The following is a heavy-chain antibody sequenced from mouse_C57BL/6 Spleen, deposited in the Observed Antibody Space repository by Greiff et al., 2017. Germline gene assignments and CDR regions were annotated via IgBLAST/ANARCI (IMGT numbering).Heavy chain of an antibody. CDR3: ARYKGDYDGPDAMDY. CDR2: IRNKANGYTT. D-gene: IGHD2-4*01. Sequence: EVQLVESGGGLEQPGGSLSLSCAASGFTFTDYYMSWVRQPPGKALEWLGFIRNKANGYTTEYSASVKGRFTISRDNSQSILYLQMNALRAEDSATYYCARYKGDYDGPDAMDYWGQGTSVTVSS. V-gene: IGHV7-3*01. CDR1: GFTFTDYY. J-gene: IGHJ4*01.